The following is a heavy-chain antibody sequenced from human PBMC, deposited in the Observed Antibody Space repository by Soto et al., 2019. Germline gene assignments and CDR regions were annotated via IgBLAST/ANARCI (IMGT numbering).Heavy chain of an antibody. V-gene: IGHV4-39*07. CDR2: IYYSGST. CDR3: ARDHLDSSGYRSWFDP. J-gene: IGHJ5*02. Sequence: SETLSLTCTVSGGSISSSSYYWGWIRQPPGKGLEWIGSIYYSGSTYYNPSLKSRVTISVDTSKNQFSLKLSSVTAADTAVYYCARDHLDSSGYRSWFDPWGQGTLVTVSS. D-gene: IGHD3-22*01. CDR1: GGSISSSSYY.